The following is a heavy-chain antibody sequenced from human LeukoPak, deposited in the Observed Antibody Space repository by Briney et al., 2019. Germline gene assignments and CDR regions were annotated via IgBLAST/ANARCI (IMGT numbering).Heavy chain of an antibody. CDR1: GFTFISYA. Sequence: PGRSLRLSCAASGFTFISYAMHWVRQAPGKGLEWVAVISYDGSNKYYADSVKGRFTISRDNSKNTLYLQMNSLRAEDTAVYYCARSYYYDSSGYGAFDIWGQGTMVTVPS. V-gene: IGHV3-30*04. CDR2: ISYDGSNK. CDR3: ARSYYYDSSGYGAFDI. J-gene: IGHJ3*02. D-gene: IGHD3-22*01.